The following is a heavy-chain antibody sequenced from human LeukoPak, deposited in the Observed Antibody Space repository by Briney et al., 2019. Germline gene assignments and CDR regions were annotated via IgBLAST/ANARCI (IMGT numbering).Heavy chain of an antibody. D-gene: IGHD1-26*01. Sequence: PGGSLRLSCAASGFTFSSYAMSWVRQAPGKGLEWVSAISGSGGSTYYADSVKGRFTISRDNSKNMLYLQMNSLRAEDTAVYYCAKGVVGAKSGIGAFDIWGQGTMVTVSS. J-gene: IGHJ3*02. CDR3: AKGVVGAKSGIGAFDI. CDR2: ISGSGGST. V-gene: IGHV3-23*01. CDR1: GFTFSSYA.